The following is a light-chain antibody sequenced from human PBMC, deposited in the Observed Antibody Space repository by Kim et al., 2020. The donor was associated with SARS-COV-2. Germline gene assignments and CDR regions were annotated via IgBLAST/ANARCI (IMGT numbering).Light chain of an antibody. CDR3: SAWDSSLSAWV. V-gene: IGLV10-54*04. J-gene: IGLJ3*02. CDR1: RNNVGYEG. CDR2: RDN. Sequence: LTQPPSVSKDLRQTATLTCTGNRNNVGYEGAAWLQQRQGHPPKLLFDRDNNRPSGISERFSASRSGSTASLTITGLQPEDEADYYCSAWDSSLSAWVISGGTKLTVL.